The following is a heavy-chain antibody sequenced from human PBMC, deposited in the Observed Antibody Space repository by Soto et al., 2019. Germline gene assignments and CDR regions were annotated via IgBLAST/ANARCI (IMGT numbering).Heavy chain of an antibody. CDR2: VSASGLNT. CDR1: GFTFSTYA. Sequence: EVQLLESGGKLVQPGGSLTLSCAASGFTFSTYAMAWVRQAPGKGLEWVSGVSASGLNTDYADPVKGRFYISRDNSKNTVSLHMNSLRAEDTAVYYCAKGGPRRTGGYGCDYWGQGTPVTVSS. J-gene: IGHJ4*02. CDR3: AKGGPRRTGGYGCDY. D-gene: IGHD1-1*01. V-gene: IGHV3-23*01.